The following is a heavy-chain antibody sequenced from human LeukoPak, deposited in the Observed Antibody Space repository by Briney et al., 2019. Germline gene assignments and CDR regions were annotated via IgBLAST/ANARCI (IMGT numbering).Heavy chain of an antibody. D-gene: IGHD2-15*01. CDR1: ARSISSGCYS. CDR3: ARGNIVVVVAATGTYYYYYMDV. Sequence: SETLSLTWAADARSISSGCYSWSWIRQPPGKGLEWFGHNYYSGSTHYNSSLESRVTISVDTSKNQFSLKLSYVTAADTAVYYCARGNIVVVVAATGTYYYYYMDVWGKGTTVT. CDR2: NYYSGST. J-gene: IGHJ6*03. V-gene: IGHV4-61*01.